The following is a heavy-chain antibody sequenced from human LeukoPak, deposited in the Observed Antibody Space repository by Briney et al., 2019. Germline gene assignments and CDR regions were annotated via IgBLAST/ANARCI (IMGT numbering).Heavy chain of an antibody. CDR3: ARVMVGATSYYLDY. D-gene: IGHD1-26*01. CDR1: GFTFGDYA. J-gene: IGHJ4*02. CDR2: IRSKAYGGTT. Sequence: GGSLRLSCTASGFTFGDYAMSWFRQAPGKGLEWVGFIRSKAYGGTTEYAASVKGRFTISSDDSKSIAYLQMNSLRAEDTAVYYCARVMVGATSYYLDYWGQGTLVTVSS. V-gene: IGHV3-49*03.